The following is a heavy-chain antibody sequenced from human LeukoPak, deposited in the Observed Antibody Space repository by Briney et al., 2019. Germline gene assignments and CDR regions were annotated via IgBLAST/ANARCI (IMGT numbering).Heavy chain of an antibody. CDR1: GGSFSSNC. D-gene: IGHD6-19*01. CDR3: ARVPLNSSGWGQARPYYFDC. V-gene: IGHV4-59*12. Sequence: SETLSLTCTVSGGSFSSNCCSWIRQPPGQGLEWIGYIYYSGSTNYNPSLKSRLTISVDTSKKQFSLKMSSVTAADTAVYYCARVPLNSSGWGQARPYYFDCWGQGTLVTVSS. J-gene: IGHJ4*02. CDR2: IYYSGST.